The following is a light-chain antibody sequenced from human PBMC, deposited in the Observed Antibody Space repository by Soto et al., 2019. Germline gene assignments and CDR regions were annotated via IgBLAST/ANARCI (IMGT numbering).Light chain of an antibody. CDR2: TDN. CDR1: SSNIGSNT. J-gene: IGLJ1*01. CDR3: AAWDDSLNGYV. Sequence: QSALTQPPSASGTPGQRVTVSCSGSSSNIGSNTVNWYQQLPGTAPKLLIYTDNQRPSGVPDRFSGSKSGTSASLAISGIQPQDEADYYCAAWDDSLNGYVFGTGTKVXVL. V-gene: IGLV1-44*01.